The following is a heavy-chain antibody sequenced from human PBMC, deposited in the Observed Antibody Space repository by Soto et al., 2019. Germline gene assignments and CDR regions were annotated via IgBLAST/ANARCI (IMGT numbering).Heavy chain of an antibody. J-gene: IGHJ6*04. D-gene: IGHD6-6*01. V-gene: IGHV4-4*02. CDR1: GGSISSSNW. CDR3: ARDLKYSSSSYYYYYGMDV. CDR2: IYHSGST. Sequence: SETLSLTCAVSGGSISSSNWWSWVRQPPGKGLEWIGEIYHSGSTNYNPSLKSRVTISVDKSKNQFSLKLSSVTAADTAVYYCARDLKYSSSSYYYYYGMDVWGKGTTVTVSS.